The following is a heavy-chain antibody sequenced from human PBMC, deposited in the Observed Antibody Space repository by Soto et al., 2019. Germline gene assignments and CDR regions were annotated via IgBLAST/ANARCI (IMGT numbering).Heavy chain of an antibody. D-gene: IGHD5-12*01. CDR1: GGSISSGDYY. Sequence: QVQLQESGPGLVKPSQTLSLTCTVSGGSISSGDYYWSWIRQPPGKGLEWIGYIYYSGSTYYNPSLKSRVTISVDTSKNHFSLKLSSVTAADTAVYYCLGGSGYDLTYYYGMDVWGQGTTVTVSS. V-gene: IGHV4-30-4*01. J-gene: IGHJ6*02. CDR2: IYYSGST. CDR3: LGGSGYDLTYYYGMDV.